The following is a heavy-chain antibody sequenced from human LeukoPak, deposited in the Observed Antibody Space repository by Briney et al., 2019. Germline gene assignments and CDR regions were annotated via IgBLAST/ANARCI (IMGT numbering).Heavy chain of an antibody. CDR2: IYYSGST. V-gene: IGHV4-59*08. CDR3: ARHYYSSGWLYYFDY. D-gene: IGHD6-19*01. Sequence: SETLSLTCTASGGTISSYNWSWIRQPPGKGLEWIGFIYYSGSTNYNPSLKSRVTISVDTSKNQFSLKLSSVTAADTAVYYCARHYYSSGWLYYFDYWGQGALVTVSS. J-gene: IGHJ4*02. CDR1: GGTISSYN.